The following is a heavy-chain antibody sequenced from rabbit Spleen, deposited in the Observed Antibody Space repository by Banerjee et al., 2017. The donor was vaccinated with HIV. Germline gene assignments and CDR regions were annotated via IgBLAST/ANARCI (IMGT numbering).Heavy chain of an antibody. D-gene: IGHD6-1*01. J-gene: IGHJ4*01. CDR3: ARGGYGYAGYAYATEINL. CDR2: IFAVGITNT. Sequence: QSLEESGGDLVKPGASLTLTCTASGFDFSANEMCWVRQAPGKGLEWIGCIFAVGITNTDYASWAKGRFTISKTSSTTVTLQMTSLTAADTATYFCARGGYGYAGYAYATEINLWGPGTLVTVS. CDR1: GFDFSANE. V-gene: IGHV1S40*01.